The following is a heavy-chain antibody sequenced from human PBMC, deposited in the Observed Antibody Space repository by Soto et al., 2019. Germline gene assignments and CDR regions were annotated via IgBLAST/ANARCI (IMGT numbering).Heavy chain of an antibody. J-gene: IGHJ6*02. CDR1: GASFSGYY. D-gene: IGHD2-2*01. V-gene: IGHV4-59*01. CDR2: ISDSGST. CDR3: AGYCSSSIYPEDHYLALEV. Sequence: PSETLSLTCAVFGASFSGYYWNWIRPPPGKGLEWIGYISDSGSTNYNPSLESRVTISLDTSKKQVSLKLSSVSAADTARYFCAGYCSSSIYPEDHYLALEVWGQGTTVTVSS.